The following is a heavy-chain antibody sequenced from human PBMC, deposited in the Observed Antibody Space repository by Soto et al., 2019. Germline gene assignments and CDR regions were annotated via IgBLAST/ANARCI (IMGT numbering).Heavy chain of an antibody. CDR2: DGAGGTI. CDR3: ARQGPYGDHDH. Sequence: GGSRRLSCVVSGFTLSSYSMNWVRQAPGKRLEWVSHDGAGGTILYADSVKGRFTVSRDNAKNSLYLQMNILRDGDTAVYYCARQGPYGDHDHWGQGTLVTVSS. CDR1: GFTLSSYS. D-gene: IGHD4-17*01. V-gene: IGHV3-48*02. J-gene: IGHJ4*02.